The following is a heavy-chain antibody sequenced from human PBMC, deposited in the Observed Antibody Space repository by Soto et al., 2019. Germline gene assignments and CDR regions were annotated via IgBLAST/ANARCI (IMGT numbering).Heavy chain of an antibody. CDR1: GYSFTSYW. V-gene: IGHV5-10-1*01. Sequence: GESLKISCKCSGYSFTSYWISWVRQMPGKGLEWMGRIDPSDSYTNYSPSFQGHVTISADKSISTAYLQWSSLKASDTAMYYCASFANYYGSGSSVPFDYWGQGTLVTVSS. D-gene: IGHD3-10*01. J-gene: IGHJ4*02. CDR3: ASFANYYGSGSSVPFDY. CDR2: IDPSDSYT.